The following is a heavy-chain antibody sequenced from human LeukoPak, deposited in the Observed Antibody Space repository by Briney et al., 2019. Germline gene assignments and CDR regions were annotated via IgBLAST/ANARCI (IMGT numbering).Heavy chain of an antibody. CDR2: INPNSGGT. Sequence: ASVKVSCKASGYTFTGYYMHWVRQAPGQGLEWMGWINPNSGGTNYAQKFQGRVTMTRDTSISTAYMELSRLRSDDTAVYYCARDNAAVAGRPYYYWGQGTLVTVSS. CDR3: ARDNAAVAGRPYYY. CDR1: GYTFTGYY. V-gene: IGHV1-2*02. D-gene: IGHD6-19*01. J-gene: IGHJ4*02.